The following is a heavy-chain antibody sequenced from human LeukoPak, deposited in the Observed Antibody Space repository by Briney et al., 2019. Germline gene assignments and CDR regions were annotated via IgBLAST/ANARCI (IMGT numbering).Heavy chain of an antibody. CDR3: AREVSGYASYYYYYMDV. J-gene: IGHJ6*03. Sequence: GGSLRLSCAASGFTFSSYWMHWVRQAPGKGLVWVSRINSDGSSTSYADSVKGRFTISRNNAKNTLYLQMNSLRAEDTAVYYCAREVSGYASYYYYYMDVWGKGTTVTISS. CDR2: INSDGSST. D-gene: IGHD3-16*01. CDR1: GFTFSSYW. V-gene: IGHV3-74*01.